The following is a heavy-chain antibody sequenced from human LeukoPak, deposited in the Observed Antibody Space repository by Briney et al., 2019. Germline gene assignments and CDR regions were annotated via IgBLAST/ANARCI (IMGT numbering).Heavy chain of an antibody. CDR3: ARGSGSYTYYYYYMDV. Sequence: SETLSLTCTVSGGSISSYYWSLIRQPPGKGLEWIGYIYYSGSTNYNPSLKSRVTISVDTSKNQFSLKLSSVTAADTAVYYCARGSGSYTYYYYYMDVWGKGTTVTVSS. CDR1: GGSISSYY. J-gene: IGHJ6*03. V-gene: IGHV4-59*01. CDR2: IYYSGST. D-gene: IGHD1-26*01.